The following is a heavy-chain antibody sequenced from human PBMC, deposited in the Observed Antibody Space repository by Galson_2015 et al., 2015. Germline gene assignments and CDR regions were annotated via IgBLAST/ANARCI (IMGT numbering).Heavy chain of an antibody. V-gene: IGHV3-7*01. CDR1: GFTFSTYW. J-gene: IGHJ4*02. D-gene: IGHD6-6*01. Sequence: SLRLSCAASGFTFSTYWMTWVRQAPGKGLAWVANIKQDGREKYYVDSVKGRFTVSRDNAKNSLYLQMNSLRAEDTAVYYCARLTARQVKDYWGQGTLVTVSS. CDR2: IKQDGREK. CDR3: ARLTARQVKDY.